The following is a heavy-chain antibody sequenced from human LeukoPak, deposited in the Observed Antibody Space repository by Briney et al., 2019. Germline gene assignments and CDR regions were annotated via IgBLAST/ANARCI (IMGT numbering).Heavy chain of an antibody. CDR3: ARDQRNSGSYRFEY. J-gene: IGHJ4*02. Sequence: GASVEVSCKTSGYIFSGYGISWVRQAPGQGLEWMGWITGNNGNTNYAPSLQGRVTMTTDTSTNTAYMELTSLRSDDTAVYYCARDQRNSGSYRFEYWGQGTLVTVSS. CDR1: GYIFSGYG. CDR2: ITGNNGNT. D-gene: IGHD1-26*01. V-gene: IGHV1-18*01.